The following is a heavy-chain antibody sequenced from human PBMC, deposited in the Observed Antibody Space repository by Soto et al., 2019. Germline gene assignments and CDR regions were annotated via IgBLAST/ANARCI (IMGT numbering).Heavy chain of an antibody. CDR2: ISGSSISI. J-gene: IGHJ6*02. CDR1: GFSFSDYS. D-gene: IGHD3-22*01. Sequence: PGGSLRLSCAASGFSFSDYSMTWTRQAPGKGLEWLSFISGSSISIYYADSVKGRFTISRDNAKNSLYLQMNSLRAEGTAVYFCARVGVTSLTTYYSGMDIWVQGTMVTV. CDR3: ARVGVTSLTTYYSGMDI. V-gene: IGHV3-11*01.